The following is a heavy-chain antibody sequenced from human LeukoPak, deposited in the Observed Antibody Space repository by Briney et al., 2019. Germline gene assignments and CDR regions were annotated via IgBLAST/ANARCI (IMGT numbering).Heavy chain of an antibody. D-gene: IGHD6-19*01. Sequence: PGGSLRLSCAASGFTLSSHWMSWVRQAPGKGLEWVANIKQDGSEQYYVHSVRGRFTISRDNAKNSLYLQMNSLRAEDTAIYYCARESAGGHDYWGQGTLVTVCS. V-gene: IGHV3-7*05. CDR1: GFTLSSHW. J-gene: IGHJ4*02. CDR3: ARESAGGHDY. CDR2: IKQDGSEQ.